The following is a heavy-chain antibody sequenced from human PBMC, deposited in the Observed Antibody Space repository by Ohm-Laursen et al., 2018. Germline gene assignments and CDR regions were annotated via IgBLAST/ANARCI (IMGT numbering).Heavy chain of an antibody. D-gene: IGHD2-21*01. CDR3: VHRLGYGDLLGAFDI. Sequence: TQTLTLTCTFSGFSLSTYKVGVGWIRQPPGKALEWLALIYWDDDKRYGPSLKSRLTITKDTSKSQVVLTMTNMDPVDTATYYCVHRLGYGDLLGAFDIWGQGSMVTVS. CDR1: GFSLSTYKVG. CDR2: IYWDDDK. J-gene: IGHJ3*02. V-gene: IGHV2-5*05.